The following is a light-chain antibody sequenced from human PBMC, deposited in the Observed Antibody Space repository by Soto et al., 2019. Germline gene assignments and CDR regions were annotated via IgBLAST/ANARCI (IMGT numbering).Light chain of an antibody. J-gene: IGLJ2*01. CDR1: SSDVGGYNY. CDR2: EVT. CDR3: SSYTSSSPAVV. V-gene: IGLV2-14*01. Sequence: QSALTQPASVSGSPGQSITISCTGTSSDVGGYNYVYWYQQHPGKAPKLMIYEVTNRPSGVSNRFSGSKSGNTASLTISGLQAEDEADYHCSSYTSSSPAVVFGGGTKVTVL.